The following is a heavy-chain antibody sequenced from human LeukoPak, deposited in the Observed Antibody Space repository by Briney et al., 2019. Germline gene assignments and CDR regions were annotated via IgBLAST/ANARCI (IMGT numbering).Heavy chain of an antibody. CDR2: ISASGGTT. D-gene: IGHD3-10*01. Sequence: GGSLRLSCVASGFTFNDYAMSWVRHVPGKGFDWVSTISASGGTTSYADSVRGRFTISRDNAKNTLYLEMNSLRAEDTAVYYCVRESYTGSGSYAVWGQGVLVTVSS. CDR3: VRESYTGSGSYAV. V-gene: IGHV3-23*01. CDR1: GFTFNDYA. J-gene: IGHJ4*02.